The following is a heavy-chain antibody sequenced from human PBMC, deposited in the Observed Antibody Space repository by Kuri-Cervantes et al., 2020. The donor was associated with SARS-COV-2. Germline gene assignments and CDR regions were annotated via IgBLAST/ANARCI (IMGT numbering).Heavy chain of an antibody. CDR2: INPNNGDT. CDR3: ATTPRGTTGLVDYFDI. Sequence: ASVKVSCKSSGYTFSGYFIHWVRQAPGQGLEWMAWINPNNGDTRYAETFRGRVTVTRDTSISTVYLEMSRLRSDDTALYYCATTPRGTTGLVDYFDIWGQGTMVTVSS. D-gene: IGHD1-26*01. V-gene: IGHV1-2*02. J-gene: IGHJ3*02. CDR1: GYTFSGYF.